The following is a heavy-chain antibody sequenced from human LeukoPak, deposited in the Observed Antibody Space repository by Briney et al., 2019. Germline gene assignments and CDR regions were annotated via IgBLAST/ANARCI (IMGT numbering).Heavy chain of an antibody. CDR2: IYTSGST. CDR1: GGSIGGFY. D-gene: IGHD3-22*01. V-gene: IGHV4-4*07. J-gene: IGHJ4*02. CDR3: ARYFYDSSGYYYPDY. Sequence: SETLSLTWTVSGGSIGGFYWSWIRQPAGKGLQWFGRIYTSGSTAYNPSLKSRVTMSVDKSTNHVSMQLPSMPAADTAVYYCARYFYDSSGYYYPDYWGQGTLVTVSS.